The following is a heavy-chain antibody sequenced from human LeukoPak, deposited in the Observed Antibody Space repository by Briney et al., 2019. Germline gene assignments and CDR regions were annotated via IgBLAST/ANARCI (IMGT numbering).Heavy chain of an antibody. CDR2: ISAYNGNT. D-gene: IGHD1-26*01. CDR1: GYTFTSYG. Sequence: ASVKVSCKASGYTFTSYGISWVRQAPGQGLEWMGWISAYNGNTNYAQKLQGRVTMTTDTSTSTAYMELRSLRSDDTAVYYCAKNIVGALRGGAFDIWGQGTMVTVSS. J-gene: IGHJ3*02. V-gene: IGHV1-18*01. CDR3: AKNIVGALRGGAFDI.